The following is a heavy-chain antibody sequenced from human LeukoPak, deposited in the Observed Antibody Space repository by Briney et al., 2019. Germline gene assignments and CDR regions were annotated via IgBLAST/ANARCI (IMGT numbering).Heavy chain of an antibody. V-gene: IGHV1-2*02. CDR3: ARAYYDILTGYYMDY. D-gene: IGHD3-9*01. J-gene: IGHJ4*02. CDR2: INPNSGAT. CDR1: GYTFTGYY. Sequence: ASVKVSCKASGYTFTGYYMHWVRQAPGQGLEWMGWINPNSGATNYAHKFQGRVTMTGDTSISTAYMELSRLRSDDTAVYYCARAYYDILTGYYMDYWGQGTLVTVSS.